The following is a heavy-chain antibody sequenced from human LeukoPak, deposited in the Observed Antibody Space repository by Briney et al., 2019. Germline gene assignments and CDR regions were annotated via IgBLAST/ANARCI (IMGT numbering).Heavy chain of an antibody. CDR2: IYTSGST. Sequence: KTSETLSITCTVSGGSISSGSYYWSWIRQPAGKGLEWIGRIYTSGSTNYNPSLKSRVTISVDTSKNQFSLKLSSVTAADTAVYYCARELATMLYYFDYWGQGTLVTVSS. CDR1: GGSISSGSYY. D-gene: IGHD5-24*01. J-gene: IGHJ4*02. CDR3: ARELATMLYYFDY. V-gene: IGHV4-61*02.